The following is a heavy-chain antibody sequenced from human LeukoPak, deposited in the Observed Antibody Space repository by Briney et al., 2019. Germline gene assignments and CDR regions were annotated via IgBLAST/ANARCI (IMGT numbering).Heavy chain of an antibody. J-gene: IGHJ4*02. V-gene: IGHV1-69*04. Sequence: SVTVSCKASGGTFSSYAISWVRQAPGQGLEWMGRIIPILGIANYAQKFQGRVTITADKSTSTAYMELSSLRSEDTAVYYCARSPKYYYDSSSYDCWGQGTLVTVSS. CDR3: ARSPKYYYDSSSYDC. D-gene: IGHD3-22*01. CDR2: IIPILGIA. CDR1: GGTFSSYA.